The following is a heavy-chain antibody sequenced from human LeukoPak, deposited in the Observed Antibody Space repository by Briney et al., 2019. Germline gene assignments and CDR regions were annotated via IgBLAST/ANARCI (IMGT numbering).Heavy chain of an antibody. J-gene: IGHJ4*02. CDR1: GFSFNTSW. CDR3: ATNPYYRFAD. Sequence: GESLKISCQESGFSFNTSWFAWVRQMPGKGLEWIGIIYPRDSDSRYSPSFQGRVTLSVDRSINTAYLHWSGLGPSDTAIYYCATNPYYRFADWGQGTLVAVSS. D-gene: IGHD1-26*01. V-gene: IGHV5-51*01. CDR2: IYPRDSDS.